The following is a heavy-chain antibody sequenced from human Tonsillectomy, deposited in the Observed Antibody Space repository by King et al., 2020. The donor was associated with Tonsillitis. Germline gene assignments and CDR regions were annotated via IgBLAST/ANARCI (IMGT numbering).Heavy chain of an antibody. J-gene: IGHJ6*02. D-gene: IGHD3-3*01. CDR2: ISYDGSNK. V-gene: IGHV3-30*18. CDR1: GFTFSSYG. CDR3: AKVLKWGCWGGSSKGGDYYYYYGMDV. Sequence: VQLVESGGGVVQPGRSLRLSCAASGFTFSSYGMHWVRQAPGKGLEWVAVISYDGSNKYYADSVKGRFTISRDNSKNTLYLQMNSLRAEDTAVYYLAKVLKWGCWGGSSKGGDYYYYYGMDVWGPGTTVTVSS.